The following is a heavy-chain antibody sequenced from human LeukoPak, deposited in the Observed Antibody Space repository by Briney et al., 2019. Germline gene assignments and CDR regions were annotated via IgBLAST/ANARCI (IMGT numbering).Heavy chain of an antibody. V-gene: IGHV3-53*01. CDR1: GFTVSSNY. J-gene: IGHJ4*02. Sequence: GGSLRLSCAGSGFTVSSNYMSWVRQAPGKGLEWVSVIYSGGSTYYADSVKGRFTISRDNSKNTLYLQVNSLRAEDTAVYYCARIVTGYCGTSGCRSRHFDYWGQGTPVTGSS. CDR2: IYSGGST. CDR3: ARIVTGYCGTSGCRSRHFDY. D-gene: IGHD2-2*01.